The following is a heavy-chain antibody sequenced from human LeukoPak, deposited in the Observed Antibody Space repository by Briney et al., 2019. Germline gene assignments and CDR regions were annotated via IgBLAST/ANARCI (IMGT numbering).Heavy chain of an antibody. D-gene: IGHD5-18*01. CDR1: RFTFSSYA. V-gene: IGHV3-23*01. CDR3: ARHLWFTPYYYMDV. CDR2: ISGSGGST. J-gene: IGHJ6*03. Sequence: GGSLRLSCAASRFTFSSYAMSWVRQAPGKGLEWVSAISGSGGSTYYADSVKGRFTISRDNSKNTLYLQMNSLRAEDTAVYYCARHLWFTPYYYMDVWGKGTTVTISS.